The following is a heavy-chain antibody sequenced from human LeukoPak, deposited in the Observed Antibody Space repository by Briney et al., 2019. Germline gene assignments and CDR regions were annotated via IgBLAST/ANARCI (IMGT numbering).Heavy chain of an antibody. V-gene: IGHV4-39*07. Sequence: NSSETLSLTCTVSGGSISSSSYYWGWIRQPPGKGLEWIGSIYYSGSTYYSPSLKSRVTISVDTSKNQFSLELSSVTAADTAVYYCARGHYYDSSGYYYEWDHYYFDYWGQGTLVTVSS. CDR1: GGSISSSSYY. D-gene: IGHD3-22*01. CDR3: ARGHYYDSSGYYYEWDHYYFDY. CDR2: IYYSGST. J-gene: IGHJ4*02.